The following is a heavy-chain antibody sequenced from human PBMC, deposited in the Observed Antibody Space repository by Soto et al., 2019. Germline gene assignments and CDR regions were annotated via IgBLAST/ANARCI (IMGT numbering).Heavy chain of an antibody. V-gene: IGHV3-30*03. CDR3: ARGAAAGSLDY. J-gene: IGHJ4*02. CDR1: GFTFSSSG. D-gene: IGHD6-13*01. Sequence: PGGSLRLSCAASGFTFSSSGMHWVRQAPGKGLEWVAVTSSDGNKKSYADSVRGRFTISRDNSKNTVYLQMNSLRAEDTAVYYCARGAAAGSLDYWGQGTLVTVSS. CDR2: TSSDGNKK.